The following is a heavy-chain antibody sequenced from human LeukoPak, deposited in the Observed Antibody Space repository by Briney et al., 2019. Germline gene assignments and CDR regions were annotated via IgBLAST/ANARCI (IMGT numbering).Heavy chain of an antibody. V-gene: IGHV1-8*03. CDR3: ARAPVATIFGVVNRYYYYMDV. D-gene: IGHD3-3*01. CDR1: GYTFTSYD. J-gene: IGHJ6*03. CDR2: MNPNSGNT. Sequence: ASVKVSCKASGYTFTSYDINWVRQATGQGLEWMGWMNPNSGNTGYAQKFQGRVTITRNTSISTAYMELSSLRSEDTAVYYCARAPVATIFGVVNRYYYYMDVWGKGTTVTVSS.